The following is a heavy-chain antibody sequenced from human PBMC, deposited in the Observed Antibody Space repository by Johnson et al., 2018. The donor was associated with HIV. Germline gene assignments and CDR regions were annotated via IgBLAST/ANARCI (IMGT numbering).Heavy chain of an antibody. V-gene: IGHV3-30-3*01. CDR2: ISYDGSNK. CDR3: ARGAYCGGDCYSGLGALDV. D-gene: IGHD2-21*02. J-gene: IGHJ3*01. CDR1: GFTFSNYA. Sequence: QVQLVESGGGVVQPGRSLRLSCAASGFTFSNYAMYWVRQAPGKGLEWVAAISYDGSNKYYADSVKDRFTISRDNSKNTLCLQMNSLRPEDTAVFYCARGAYCGGDCYSGLGALDVWGQGTMVTVSP.